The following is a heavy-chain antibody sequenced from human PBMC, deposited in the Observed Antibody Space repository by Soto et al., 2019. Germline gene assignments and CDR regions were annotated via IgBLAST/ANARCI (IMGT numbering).Heavy chain of an antibody. J-gene: IGHJ6*02. CDR3: ARKAGRDCASGGGCCSLDV. D-gene: IGHD2-15*01. V-gene: IGHV1-69*01. CDR1: GETLNSNP. CDR2: IGPLSDRT. Sequence: QVQLVQSGAEVKKPGSSLKVSCKVFGETLNSNPIGWVRQAPGQGLEWVGGIGPLSDRTNYAQELQGRVTVTADGSTSTVYMELSNLSSGDTAVYYCARKAGRDCASGGGCCSLDVWGQGSMITVSS.